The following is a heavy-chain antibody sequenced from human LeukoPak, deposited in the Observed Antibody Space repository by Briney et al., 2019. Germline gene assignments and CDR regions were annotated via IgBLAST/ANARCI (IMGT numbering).Heavy chain of an antibody. J-gene: IGHJ3*02. D-gene: IGHD5-24*01. V-gene: IGHV1-46*01. CDR1: GYSFTSYN. Sequence: ASVKVSYKTSGYSFTSYNLHWVRQAAGQRLEWMGLIKPSDGNTYYAQQFQGRVTMTRDTSTSTVYMEVSSLKSEDTAIYYCARVRDGYNDAYDIWGQGTMVTVTS. CDR3: ARVRDGYNDAYDI. CDR2: IKPSDGNT.